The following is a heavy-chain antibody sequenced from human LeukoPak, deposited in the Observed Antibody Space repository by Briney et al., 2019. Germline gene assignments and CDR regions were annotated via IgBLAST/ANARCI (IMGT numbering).Heavy chain of an antibody. CDR3: ARESYYDSSGYDY. V-gene: IGHV4-59*01. J-gene: IGHJ4*02. D-gene: IGHD3-22*01. CDR1: GDSITAYY. Sequence: PSETLSLTCSVSGDSITAYYWSWIRQPPGKGLEWIGYIYYSGSTNYNPSLKSRVTISVDTSKNQFSLKLSSVTAADTAVYYCARESYYDSSGYDYWGQGTLVTVSS. CDR2: IYYSGST.